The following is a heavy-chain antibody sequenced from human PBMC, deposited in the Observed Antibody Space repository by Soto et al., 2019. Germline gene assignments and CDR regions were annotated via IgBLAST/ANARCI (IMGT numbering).Heavy chain of an antibody. V-gene: IGHV4-61*01. CDR2: IYYSGST. J-gene: IGHJ3*01. CDR1: GGSVSSGSYY. CDR3: ARDRGTADAFDF. Sequence: QVQLQESGPGLVKPSETLSLTCTVSGGSVSSGSYYWSWIRQPPGKGLEWIGYIYYSGSTNYNPSLKRRFTISVDTSKNQFSLKLSSVTAADTAVYYCARDRGTADAFDFLCQGTMVTVSS.